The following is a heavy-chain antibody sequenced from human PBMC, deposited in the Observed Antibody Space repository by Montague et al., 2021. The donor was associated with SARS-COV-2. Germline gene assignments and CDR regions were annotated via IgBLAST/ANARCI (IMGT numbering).Heavy chain of an antibody. CDR2: IYWDDDK. D-gene: IGHD2-15*01. CDR1: GFSLSTRTMC. V-gene: IGHV2-70*12. CDR3: AHSHSGGPAFDY. J-gene: IGHJ4*02. Sequence: PALVKPTQTLTLTCTFSGFSLSTRTMCVSWIRQPPGKALEWLALIYWDDDKYYSPSLKTRLTISKVTSKNQVVLTMTNMDPVDTATYYCAHSHSGGPAFDYWGQGTLVTVSS.